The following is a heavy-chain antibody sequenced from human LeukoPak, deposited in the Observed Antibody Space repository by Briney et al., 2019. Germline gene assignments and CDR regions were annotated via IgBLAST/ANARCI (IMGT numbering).Heavy chain of an antibody. Sequence: SQTLSLTCALSGDSVFSSTAAWNWSRQSPSRGFEWLGRTYYRSNWINEYAISVRGRIAINPDTSKNQFSLQLNSVTPEDTAVYFCARDDVGRRYDYWGQGIRVTVSS. V-gene: IGHV6-1*01. CDR2: TYYRSNWIN. D-gene: IGHD1-26*01. CDR3: ARDDVGRRYDY. J-gene: IGHJ4*02. CDR1: GDSVFSSTAA.